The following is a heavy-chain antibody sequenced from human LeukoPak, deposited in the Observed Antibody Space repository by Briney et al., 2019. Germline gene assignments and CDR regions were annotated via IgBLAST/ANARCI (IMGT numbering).Heavy chain of an antibody. CDR2: ISGSGGST. J-gene: IGHJ4*02. CDR3: ARDPGCSGGSCYSSFDY. D-gene: IGHD2-15*01. CDR1: GFTFSSYA. Sequence: GASLRLSCAASGFTFSSYAMSWVRQAPGKGLEWVSAISGSGGSTYYADSVKGRFTISRDNSKNTLYLQMNSLRAEDTAVYYCARDPGCSGGSCYSSFDYWGQGTLVTVSS. V-gene: IGHV3-23*01.